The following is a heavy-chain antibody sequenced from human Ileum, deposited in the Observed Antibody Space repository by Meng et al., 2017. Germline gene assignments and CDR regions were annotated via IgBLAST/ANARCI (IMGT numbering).Heavy chain of an antibody. CDR2: IHYSGSP. V-gene: IGHV4-59*01. J-gene: IGHJ3*02. CDR1: GDSITSYY. D-gene: IGHD2-8*01. CDR3: ARAGVLNSFDI. Sequence: SETLSLTCAVSGDSITSYYWSWIRQPPGEGLEWTGYIHYSGSPYYNPSLKSRAAMSVDTSKTHFSLKLGSVTAADTAVYYCARAGVLNSFDIWGQGTTVTVSS.